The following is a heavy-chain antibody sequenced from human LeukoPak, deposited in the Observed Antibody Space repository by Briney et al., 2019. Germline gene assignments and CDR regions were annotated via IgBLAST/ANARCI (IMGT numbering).Heavy chain of an antibody. CDR1: GGSISNYY. CDR2: LYYSGST. V-gene: IGHV4-59*08. Sequence: SETLSLTCTVSGGSISNYYWSWIRQPPGKGLECIGYLYYSGSTNYNPSLKSRVTISVDTSKNQFSLKLSSVTAADTAVYYCARSAIDAFDIGGQGTMVTVSS. D-gene: IGHD6-25*01. CDR3: ARSAIDAFDI. J-gene: IGHJ3*02.